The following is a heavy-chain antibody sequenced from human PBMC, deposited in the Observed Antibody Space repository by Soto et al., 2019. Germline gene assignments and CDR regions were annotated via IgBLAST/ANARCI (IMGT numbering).Heavy chain of an antibody. D-gene: IGHD3-10*01. CDR2: IYYSGST. Sequence: SETLSLTCTVSGGSISSSSYYWGWIRQPPGKGLEWIGSIYYSGSTFYNPSLKSRVTISVDTSKNQFSLKLSSVTAADTAVYYCARQGFGELHGLVDVWGQGTSVTVSS. CDR3: ARQGFGELHGLVDV. J-gene: IGHJ6*02. V-gene: IGHV4-39*01. CDR1: GGSISSSSYY.